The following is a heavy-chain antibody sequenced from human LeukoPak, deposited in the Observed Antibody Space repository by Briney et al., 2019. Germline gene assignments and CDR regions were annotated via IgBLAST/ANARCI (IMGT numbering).Heavy chain of an antibody. Sequence: PGGSLRLSCAASGFTFSDYYMSWIRQAPGKGLEWVSYISSSGSTIYYADSVKGRFTISRDNAKNSLYLQMNSLRAEDTAVYYCARGRYYYGSGSSYWYFDLWGRGTLVTVSS. J-gene: IGHJ2*01. D-gene: IGHD3-10*01. CDR2: ISSSGSTI. CDR3: ARGRYYYGSGSSYWYFDL. V-gene: IGHV3-11*04. CDR1: GFTFSDYY.